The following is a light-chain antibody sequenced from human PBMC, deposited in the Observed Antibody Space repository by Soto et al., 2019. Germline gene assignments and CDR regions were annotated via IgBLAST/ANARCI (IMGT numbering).Light chain of an antibody. CDR3: QQYDTSPRT. CDR1: QSVSSTY. J-gene: IGKJ1*01. CDR2: GVS. V-gene: IGKV3-20*01. Sequence: EIVLTQSPGTLSLSPGERATLSCRASQSVSSTYLAWYQQRPGQAPRLLISGVSTRATGIPDRFSGSGSGTDFTLTISRLEPEDFAVYYCQQYDTSPRTFGQGTKVDIK.